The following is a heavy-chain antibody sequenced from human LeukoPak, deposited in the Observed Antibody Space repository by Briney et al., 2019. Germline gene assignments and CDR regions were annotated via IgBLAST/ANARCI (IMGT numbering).Heavy chain of an antibody. V-gene: IGHV4-59*08. CDR1: GDSITSDY. D-gene: IGHD3-10*01. CDR3: ARLDCISNTCYNY. CDR2: INYGGNS. J-gene: IGHJ4*02. Sequence: PSETLSLTCNVSGDSITSDYWSWIRQSPGRGLEWIGYINYGGNSHYNPSLNSRVTIPVNRSNKQVSLKMRSMTAADTAVYYCARLDCISNTCYNYWAPGALVTVSS.